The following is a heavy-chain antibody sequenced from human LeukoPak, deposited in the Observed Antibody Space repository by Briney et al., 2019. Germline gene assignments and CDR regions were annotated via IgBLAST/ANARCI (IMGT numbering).Heavy chain of an antibody. CDR3: VTSESDYYFVY. V-gene: IGHV4-59*08. CDR1: GGSISSYY. CDR2: IYYSGST. D-gene: IGHD2-2*01. J-gene: IGHJ4*02. Sequence: SETLSLTCTVSGGSISSYYWSWIRQPPGKGLEWIGYIYYSGSTNYNPSLKSRVTISVDTSKIQFSLKLSSVTAADTTVYYCVTSESDYYFVYWGQGTLVTVSS.